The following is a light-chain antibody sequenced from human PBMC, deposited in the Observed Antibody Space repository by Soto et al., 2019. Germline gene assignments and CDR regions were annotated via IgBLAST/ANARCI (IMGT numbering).Light chain of an antibody. CDR2: DAS. V-gene: IGKV3-11*01. Sequence: EIVLTQSPATLSLSPGERATLSCRASQSVSSYLAWFQQKPGQAPRLLIYDASNRATAIPARFSGSGSGTDFNLTISSLEPEDFAVYYCQQRSNWPPLTFGGGTKVEIK. CDR1: QSVSSY. J-gene: IGKJ4*01. CDR3: QQRSNWPPLT.